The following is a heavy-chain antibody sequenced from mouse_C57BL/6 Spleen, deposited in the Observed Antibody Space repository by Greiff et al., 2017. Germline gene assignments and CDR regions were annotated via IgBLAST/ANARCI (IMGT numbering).Heavy chain of an antibody. CDR1: GYTFTDYE. J-gene: IGHJ2*01. CDR3: TRGGLYGSSNLTYFDY. D-gene: IGHD1-1*01. Sequence: VQLQQSGAELVRPGASVTLSCKASGYTFTDYEMHWVKQTPVHGLEWIGAIDPETGGTAYNQKFKGKAILTADKSSSTAYMERRSLTSEDSAVYYCTRGGLYGSSNLTYFDYWGQGTTLTVSS. CDR2: IDPETGGT. V-gene: IGHV1-15*01.